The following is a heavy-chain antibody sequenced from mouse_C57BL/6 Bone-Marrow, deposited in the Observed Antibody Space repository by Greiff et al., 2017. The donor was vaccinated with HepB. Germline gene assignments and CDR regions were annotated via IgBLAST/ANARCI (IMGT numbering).Heavy chain of an antibody. Sequence: EVKVVESGEGLVKPGGSLKLSCAASGFTFSSYAMSWVRQTPEKRLEWVAYISSGGDYIYYADTVKGRFTISRDNARNTLYLQMSSLKSEDTAMYYCTRGGIYYYGRGYAMDYWGQGTSVTVSS. V-gene: IGHV5-9-1*02. D-gene: IGHD1-1*01. CDR3: TRGGIYYYGRGYAMDY. CDR2: ISSGGDYI. CDR1: GFTFSSYA. J-gene: IGHJ4*01.